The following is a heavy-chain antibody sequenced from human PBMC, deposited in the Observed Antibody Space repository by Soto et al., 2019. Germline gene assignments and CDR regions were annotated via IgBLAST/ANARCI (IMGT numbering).Heavy chain of an antibody. CDR3: ASRGVIKDYYYYYMDV. J-gene: IGHJ6*03. V-gene: IGHV4-34*01. D-gene: IGHD3-10*01. Sequence: SETLSLTCAVYGGSFSGYYWSWIRQPPGKGLEWIGEINHSGSTNYNPSLKSRVTISVDTSKNQFSLKLSSVTAADTAVYYCASRGVIKDYYYYYMDVWGKGTTVTVSS. CDR2: INHSGST. CDR1: GGSFSGYY.